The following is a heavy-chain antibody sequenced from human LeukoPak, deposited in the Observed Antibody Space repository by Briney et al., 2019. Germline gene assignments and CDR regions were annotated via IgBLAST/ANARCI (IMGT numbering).Heavy chain of an antibody. CDR1: GGSISSYY. CDR2: IYYSGST. CDR3: ARSAYYDFWSGQGY. D-gene: IGHD3-3*01. V-gene: IGHV4-59*01. J-gene: IGHJ4*02. Sequence: SETLSLTCTVSGGSISSYYWSWIRQPPGKGLEWIGYIYYSGSTNYNPSLKSRVTISVDTSKNQFPLKLSSVTAADTAVYYCARSAYYDFWSGQGYWGQGTLVTVSS.